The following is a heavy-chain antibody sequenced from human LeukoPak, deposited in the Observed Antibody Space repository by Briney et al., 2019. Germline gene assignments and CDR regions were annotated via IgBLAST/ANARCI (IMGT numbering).Heavy chain of an antibody. Sequence: GGSLRLSCAASGFTFRTYWMSWVRQAPGKGLEWVANIKRDGSKIYYVDSVKGRFTISRDDDKNSLYLQMNSLRAEDTAVYYCTRDSQGSGIYSVDYWGQGTLVTVSS. CDR3: TRDSQGSGIYSVDY. CDR1: GFTFRTYW. CDR2: IKRDGSKI. D-gene: IGHD3-10*01. V-gene: IGHV3-7*05. J-gene: IGHJ4*02.